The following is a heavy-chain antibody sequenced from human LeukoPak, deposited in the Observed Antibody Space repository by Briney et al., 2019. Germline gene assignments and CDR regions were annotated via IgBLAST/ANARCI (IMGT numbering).Heavy chain of an antibody. J-gene: IGHJ4*02. CDR3: ARDAGLWYSASYPHD. CDR1: GFTFSSYS. D-gene: IGHD1-26*01. V-gene: IGHV3-48*01. Sequence: GGSLRLSCAASGFTFSSYSMNWVRQAPGKGLEWVSYISGRSSTIYYADSVKGRFTISRDNSKNTLYLQMNSLRAEDTALYYCARDAGLWYSASYPHDWGEGTLVTVSS. CDR2: ISGRSSTI.